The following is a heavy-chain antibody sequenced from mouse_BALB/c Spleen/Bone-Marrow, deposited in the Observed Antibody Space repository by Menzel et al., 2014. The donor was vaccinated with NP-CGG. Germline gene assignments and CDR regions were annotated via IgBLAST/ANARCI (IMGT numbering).Heavy chain of an antibody. CDR1: GFTFTDYY. V-gene: IGHV7-3*02. CDR2: IRNKAKGYTT. Sequence: EVKLVESGGGLVQSGGSLRLSCATSGFTFTDYYMSWVRQPPGKALEWLGFIRNKAKGYTTEYGASVKGRFTISRDNSQNILYLQMNTLRAEDSATNYCARDINYDIYWYFDVWGAGTTVTVAS. CDR3: ARDINYDIYWYFDV. J-gene: IGHJ1*01. D-gene: IGHD2-4*01.